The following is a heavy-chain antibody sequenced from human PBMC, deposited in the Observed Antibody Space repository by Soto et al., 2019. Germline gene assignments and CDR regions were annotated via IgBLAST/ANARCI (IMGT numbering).Heavy chain of an antibody. CDR2: ISYDGSNP. J-gene: IGHJ4*02. CDR3: AKDQASGQGSFDS. V-gene: IGHV3-30*18. CDR1: GFTFNIYG. Sequence: LTLSCAASGFTFNIYGMHLVRQAPDKWLAGVALISYDGSNPYDADSVKGRFTISRANSKNTLFLQMNSLRADDTAVYYCAKDQASGQGSFDSWGQGTLVTVSS.